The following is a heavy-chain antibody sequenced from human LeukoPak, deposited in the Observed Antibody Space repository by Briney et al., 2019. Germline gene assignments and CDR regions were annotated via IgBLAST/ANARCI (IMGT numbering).Heavy chain of an antibody. D-gene: IGHD1-26*01. CDR2: ISGYNGNT. J-gene: IGHJ4*02. V-gene: IGHV1-18*01. Sequence: ASVKVSCKAFGYTFTNFGVSWVRQVPGQGLEWMGWISGYNGNTNYGQKVRGRVTMTADTSTATAYMELRSLRSDDTAVYYCARRSGSYWDFDYWGQGTLVTVSS. CDR3: ARRSGSYWDFDY. CDR1: GYTFTNFG.